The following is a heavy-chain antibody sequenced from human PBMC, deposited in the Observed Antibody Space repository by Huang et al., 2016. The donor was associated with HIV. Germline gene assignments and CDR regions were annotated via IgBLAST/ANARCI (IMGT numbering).Heavy chain of an antibody. Sequence: QITLKESGPTLVKPTQTLTLTCTFSGFSLTSSGVAVGWIRQPPGKALAWLALIYWDNEERFSPSLKTRLTNTKDTPKNEVVLTMTNMDPVDTATYYCVHRLRYGKWYVDYWGQGVLVTVSS. J-gene: IGHJ4*02. V-gene: IGHV2-5*02. D-gene: IGHD6-13*01. CDR2: IYWDNEE. CDR1: GFSLTSSGVA. CDR3: VHRLRYGKWYVDY.